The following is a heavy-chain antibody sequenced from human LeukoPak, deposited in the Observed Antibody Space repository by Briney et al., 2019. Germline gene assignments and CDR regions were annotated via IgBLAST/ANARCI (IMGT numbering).Heavy chain of an antibody. J-gene: IGHJ3*02. V-gene: IGHV4-61*02. D-gene: IGHD2-8*01. Sequence: SETLSVTCKASGGSISSGSYYWGWIGQPAGKGLGYIGRVYTSGSTNYTPSLKSRVTISVDTSKNQFSLKLSSVTAADTAVYYCARETKRVYAFDIWGQGTMVTVSS. CDR1: GGSISSGSYY. CDR2: VYTSGST. CDR3: ARETKRVYAFDI.